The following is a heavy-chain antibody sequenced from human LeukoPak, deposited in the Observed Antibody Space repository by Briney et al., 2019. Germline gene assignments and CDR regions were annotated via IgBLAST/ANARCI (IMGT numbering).Heavy chain of an antibody. Sequence: GESLKISCKGSGYSFTSYWIGWVRQMPGKGLEWMGIIYPGDSDTRYSPSFQGQVTISADKSISTAYLQWSSLKASDTAMYYCARHEAQNYYDSSGYASYYFDYWGQGTLVTVSS. CDR1: GYSFTSYW. V-gene: IGHV5-51*01. CDR3: ARHEAQNYYDSSGYASYYFDY. D-gene: IGHD3-22*01. J-gene: IGHJ4*02. CDR2: IYPGDSDT.